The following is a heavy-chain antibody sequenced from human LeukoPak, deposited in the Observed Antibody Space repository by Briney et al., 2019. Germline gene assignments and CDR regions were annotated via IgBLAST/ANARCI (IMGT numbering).Heavy chain of an antibody. V-gene: IGHV3-74*01. CDR1: GFTFSSYW. D-gene: IGHD3-3*01. CDR2: INSDGGST. Sequence: GGSLRLSCAASGFTFSSYWMHWVRQAPGKGLVWVSRINSDGGSTSYADSVKGRFTISRDNAKNTLDLQMNSLRAEDTAVYYCARSRGLLLPDYWGQGTLVSVSS. J-gene: IGHJ4*02. CDR3: ARSRGLLLPDY.